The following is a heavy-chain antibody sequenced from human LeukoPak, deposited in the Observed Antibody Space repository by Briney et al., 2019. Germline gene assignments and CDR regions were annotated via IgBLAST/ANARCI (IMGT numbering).Heavy chain of an antibody. Sequence: PGASVKVSCKASGYTFTSYYMHWVRQAPGQGLEWMGWINPNSGGTNYAQKFQGRVTMTRDTSISTAYMELSRLRSDDTAVYYCARGNYDFWSGYPPYFDYWGQGTLVTVSS. CDR1: GYTFTSYY. CDR2: INPNSGGT. V-gene: IGHV1-2*02. J-gene: IGHJ4*02. D-gene: IGHD3-3*01. CDR3: ARGNYDFWSGYPPYFDY.